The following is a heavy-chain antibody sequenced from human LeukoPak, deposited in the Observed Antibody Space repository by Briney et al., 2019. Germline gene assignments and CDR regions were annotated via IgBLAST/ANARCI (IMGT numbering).Heavy chain of an antibody. Sequence: GGSLRLSCAASGFTFSDYTMNWVRQAPGKGLEWVSSIGRSGAYIYYADSVKGRFTISRDNAKNSLYLQMNSLRGEDTAVYYCARGGRRFWGQGTLVTVSS. D-gene: IGHD3-16*01. CDR1: GFTFSDYT. J-gene: IGHJ4*02. CDR3: ARGGRRF. CDR2: IGRSGAYI. V-gene: IGHV3-21*06.